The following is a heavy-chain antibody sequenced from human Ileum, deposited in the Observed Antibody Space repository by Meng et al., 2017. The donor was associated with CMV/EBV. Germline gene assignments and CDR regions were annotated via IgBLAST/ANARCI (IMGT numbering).Heavy chain of an antibody. V-gene: IGHV3-43*01. J-gene: IGHJ5*01. CDR2: IREGDT. CDR1: GFIFDDFP. CDR3: AKEGGTMWFDS. Sequence: LTLSCATSGFIFDDFPIHWVRQAPGKGLEWVSLIREGDTRYADSVKGRFTVSRDNSKSSLYLEMNSLRTDDTAIYYCAKEGGTMWFDSWGQGTLVTVSS. D-gene: IGHD6-25*01.